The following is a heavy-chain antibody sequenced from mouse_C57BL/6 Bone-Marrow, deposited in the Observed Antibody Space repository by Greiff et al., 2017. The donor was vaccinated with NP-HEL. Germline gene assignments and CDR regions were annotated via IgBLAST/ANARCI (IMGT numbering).Heavy chain of an antibody. CDR3: ARGCYYDDDLSWFAY. CDR2: IIPGSGCT. Sequence: VQLQQSGAELMKPGASVKLSCKATGYTFTGYWIEWVKQRPGHGLEWVGEIIPGSGCTNYKEKFKGKATFTADTSSNTPYMQLSSLTTEDSAIYYCARGCYYDDDLSWFAYWGQGTLVTVSA. CDR1: GYTFTGYW. D-gene: IGHD2-4*01. V-gene: IGHV1-9*01. J-gene: IGHJ3*01.